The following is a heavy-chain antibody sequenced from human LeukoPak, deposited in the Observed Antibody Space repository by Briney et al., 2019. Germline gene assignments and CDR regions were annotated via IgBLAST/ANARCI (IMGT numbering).Heavy chain of an antibody. Sequence: SVKVSCKASGGTFSSYAISWVRQAPGQGLEWMGGIIPILGTANYAQKFQGRVTITADESTSTAYMELSSLRSEDTAVYYCARGVSSVTMVRGVIIKGKNYYYYYGMDVWGKGTTVTVSS. J-gene: IGHJ6*04. CDR2: IIPILGTA. CDR3: ARGVSSVTMVRGVIIKGKNYYYYYGMDV. D-gene: IGHD3-10*01. CDR1: GGTFSSYA. V-gene: IGHV1-69*13.